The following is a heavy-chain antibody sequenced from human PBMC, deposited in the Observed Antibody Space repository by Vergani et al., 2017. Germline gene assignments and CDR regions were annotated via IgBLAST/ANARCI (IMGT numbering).Heavy chain of an antibody. CDR1: GYTFTSYY. CDR2: INPSGGSK. D-gene: IGHD6-6*01. V-gene: IGHV1-46*01. Sequence: QVQLVQSGAEVKKPGASVKVSCKASGYTFTSYYMHWVRQAPGQGLEWMGIINPSGGSKSYAQKFQGRVTMTRDTPTSTVYMELSSLRSEDTAVYNCARGESIAARPSYMDVWGKGTTVTVSS. CDR3: ARGESIAARPSYMDV. J-gene: IGHJ6*03.